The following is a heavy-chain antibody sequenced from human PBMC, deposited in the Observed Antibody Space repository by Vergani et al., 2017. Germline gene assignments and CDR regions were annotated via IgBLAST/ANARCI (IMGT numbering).Heavy chain of an antibody. CDR3: AKVSWTTVALFDY. CDR2: ISSGSSYI. V-gene: IGHV3-21*04. Sequence: EVQLVESGGGLVKPGGSLRLSCAASGFTFSSYSMNWVRQAPGKGLEWVSSISSGSSYIYYADSVKGRFTISRDNAKNSLYLEMNSLRAEDTAVYYCAKVSWTTVALFDYWGQGTLVTVSS. CDR1: GFTFSSYS. J-gene: IGHJ4*02. D-gene: IGHD4-23*01.